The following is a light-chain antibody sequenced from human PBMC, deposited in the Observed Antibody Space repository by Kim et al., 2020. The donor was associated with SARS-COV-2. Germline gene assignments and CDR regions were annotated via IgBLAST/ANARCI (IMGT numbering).Light chain of an antibody. Sequence: VLTQPPSASGTPGQRVYISCSGSYSNIGSNAIHWYQVFPGTAPKLLIYSDDRRPSGVPDRFSGSKSGTSASLALSGLLSDNEAVYYCATWDDSLEAWVFGGGTQLTVL. CDR2: SDD. CDR1: YSNIGSNA. J-gene: IGLJ3*02. V-gene: IGLV1-44*01. CDR3: ATWDDSLEAWV.